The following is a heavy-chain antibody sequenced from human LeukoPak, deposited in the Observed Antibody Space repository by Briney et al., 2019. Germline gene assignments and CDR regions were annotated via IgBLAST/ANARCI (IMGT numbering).Heavy chain of an antibody. D-gene: IGHD3-10*01. CDR1: GGSFSGYY. CDR2: INHSGST. Sequence: SEALSLTCAVYGGSFSGYYWSWIRQPPGKGLEWIGEINHSGSTNYNPSLKSRVTISVDMSKNQFSLKLSSVTAADTAVYYCARTGGSGSKFDYWGQGTLVTVSS. V-gene: IGHV4-34*01. CDR3: ARTGGSGSKFDY. J-gene: IGHJ4*02.